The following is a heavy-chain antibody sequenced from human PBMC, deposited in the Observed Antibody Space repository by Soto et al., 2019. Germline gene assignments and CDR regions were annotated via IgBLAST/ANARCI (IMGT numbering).Heavy chain of an antibody. J-gene: IGHJ3*02. Sequence: ESGGGLVKPGGSLRLSCAVSGFTFSDAWMNYVRQAPGKGLEWVGRIKSEPDGGTTDYAAPVKGRFTISRDDSKNTLYLQMNSLKTEDTAVYYCTTGRWNHWYAFDIWGQGTMVTVSA. CDR2: IKSEPDGGTT. CDR3: TTGRWNHWYAFDI. V-gene: IGHV3-15*01. CDR1: GFTFSDAW. D-gene: IGHD1-1*01.